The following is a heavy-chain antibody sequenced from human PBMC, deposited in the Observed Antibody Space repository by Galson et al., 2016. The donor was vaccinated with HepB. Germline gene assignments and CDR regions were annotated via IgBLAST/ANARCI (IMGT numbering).Heavy chain of an antibody. CDR3: AKGGVVVLIATPLS. Sequence: SLRLSCAASAFTSKNYHMNWVRQRPGKGLEWVAVISGSGATIFYADSVKDRFTISRDNSEKTLSLQMSSLRVEDTGVYYCAKGGVVVLIATPLSWGQGTRVTVSS. D-gene: IGHD2-15*01. V-gene: IGHV3-23*01. CDR2: ISGSGATI. J-gene: IGHJ4*02. CDR1: AFTSKNYH.